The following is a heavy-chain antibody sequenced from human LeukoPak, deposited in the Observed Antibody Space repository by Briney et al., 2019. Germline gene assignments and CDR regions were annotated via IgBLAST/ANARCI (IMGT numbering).Heavy chain of an antibody. CDR1: GGSFSGYY. V-gene: IGHV4-34*01. Sequence: SETLSLTCAVYGGSFSGYYWSWIRQPPGKGLEWIGEINHSGSTNYNPSLKSRVTISVDTSKNQFSLKLSSVTAADTAVYYCARSGYSSSWYRNYFDYWGQGTLVTVSS. D-gene: IGHD6-13*01. CDR2: INHSGST. J-gene: IGHJ4*02. CDR3: ARSGYSSSWYRNYFDY.